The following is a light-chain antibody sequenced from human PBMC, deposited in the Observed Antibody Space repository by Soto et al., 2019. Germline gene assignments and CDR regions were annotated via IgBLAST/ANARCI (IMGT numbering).Light chain of an antibody. CDR3: QQYGSSPYT. V-gene: IGKV3-20*01. CDR2: AAS. Sequence: IGLTQSPGTLSLSPGERATLSCRASQSVTSGYLAWYQQIPGQVPRLLVYAASTRATGIPDRFSGGGSGTDFTLTIHRLEPEDFAVYYCQQYGSSPYTFGGGTKVQI. J-gene: IGKJ4*01. CDR1: QSVTSGY.